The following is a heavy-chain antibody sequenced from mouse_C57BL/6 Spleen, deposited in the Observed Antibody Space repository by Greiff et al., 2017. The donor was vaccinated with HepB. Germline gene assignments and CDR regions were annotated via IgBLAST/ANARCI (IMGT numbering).Heavy chain of an antibody. CDR3: AVDNYYGSSCAMAY. Sequence: EVQLQQSGPGLVKPSQSLSLTCSVSGYSFTSDYFRIWIRQFPGNILDLMGYISYDGSNNYNPSFKNRISITSDTSKNLFFLKLNSVTTEDTSTYCIAVDNYYGSSCAMAYWGEGTSVTVSS. D-gene: IGHD1-1*01. CDR2: ISYDGSN. J-gene: IGHJ4*01. CDR1: GYSFTSDYF. V-gene: IGHV3-6*01.